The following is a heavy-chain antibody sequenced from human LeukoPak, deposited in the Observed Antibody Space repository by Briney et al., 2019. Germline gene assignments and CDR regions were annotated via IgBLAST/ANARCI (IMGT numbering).Heavy chain of an antibody. CDR2: IYSGGST. V-gene: IGHV3-66*04. J-gene: IGHJ4*02. CDR3: ATQTGRRDGYNVFDY. Sequence: GSLRLSCAASGFTVSSNYMSWVRQAPGKGLEWASVIYSGGSTYYAHSVKGRFTISRDNSKNTLYLQMNSLRAEDTAVYYCATQTGRRDGYNVFDYWGQGTLVTVSS. D-gene: IGHD5-12*01. CDR1: GFTVSSNY.